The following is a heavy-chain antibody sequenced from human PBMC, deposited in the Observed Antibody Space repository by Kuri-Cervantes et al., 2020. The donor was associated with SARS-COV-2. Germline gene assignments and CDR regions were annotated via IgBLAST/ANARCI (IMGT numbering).Heavy chain of an antibody. D-gene: IGHD3-16*01. Sequence: GGSLRLSCVASGFTFNNYAIHWVRQAPGKGLEWVAVIWYDGKNEYYAGSVKGRFTISRDNSRNTVLLQMNILRAEDTAIYYCARGAANYYMDVWGTGTTVTVSS. CDR2: IWYDGKNE. J-gene: IGHJ6*03. V-gene: IGHV3-33*08. CDR1: GFTFNNYA. CDR3: ARGAANYYMDV.